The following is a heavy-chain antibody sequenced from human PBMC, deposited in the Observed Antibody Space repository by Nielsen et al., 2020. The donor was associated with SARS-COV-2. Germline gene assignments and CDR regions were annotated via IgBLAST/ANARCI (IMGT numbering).Heavy chain of an antibody. V-gene: IGHV3-7*01. CDR1: GFTFSSYW. CDR2: IKQDGSEK. J-gene: IGHJ3*02. D-gene: IGHD1-26*01. Sequence: GESLKISCAASGFTFSSYWMSWVRQAPGKGLEWVANIKQDGSEKYYVDSVKGRFTISRDNSKNTLYLQMGSLRAEDMAVYYCARGPWEPQTAFDIWGQGTMVTVSS. CDR3: ARGPWEPQTAFDI.